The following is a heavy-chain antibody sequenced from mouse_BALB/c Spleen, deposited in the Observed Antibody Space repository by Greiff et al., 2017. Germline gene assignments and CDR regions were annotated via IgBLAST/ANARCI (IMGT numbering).Heavy chain of an antibody. CDR3: ASRFAY. Sequence: VKLVESGPGLVQPSPSLSITCTASGFSLTSYGVHWVRQSPGKGLEWLGVIWRGGSTDYNAAFISRLTISKDNSKCQVFFKMNSLQANDTAIDYCASRFAYWGQGTLVTVAA. J-gene: IGHJ3*01. CDR2: IWRGGST. CDR1: GFSLTSYG. V-gene: IGHV2-2*02.